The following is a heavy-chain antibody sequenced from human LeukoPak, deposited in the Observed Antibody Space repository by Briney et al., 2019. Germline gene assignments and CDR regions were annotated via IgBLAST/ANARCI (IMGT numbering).Heavy chain of an antibody. J-gene: IGHJ4*02. Sequence: GGSLRLSCAVTGFTFSSYVMSWVRQAPGKGLEWVSSISGSGGSTYYADSVKGRFTISRDNSKKTLYLQMNSLRAEDTAVYYCARDRGSYYIGYYFDYWGQGTLVTVSS. D-gene: IGHD1-26*01. CDR2: ISGSGGST. V-gene: IGHV3-23*01. CDR3: ARDRGSYYIGYYFDY. CDR1: GFTFSSYV.